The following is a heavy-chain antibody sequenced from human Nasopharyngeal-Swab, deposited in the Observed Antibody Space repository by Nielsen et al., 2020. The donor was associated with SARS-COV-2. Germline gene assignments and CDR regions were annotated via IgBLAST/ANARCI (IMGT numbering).Heavy chain of an antibody. CDR1: GYPFISNW. J-gene: IGHJ4*02. D-gene: IGHD1-26*01. CDR2: IYPGDSDT. CDR3: AAAALGARY. Sequence: GESLKISCRASGYPFISNWIGWVRQVPGKGLEWMGTIYPGDSDTRYSPSLQGQVTISADKSITTAFLQWSSLKASDTAIYYCAAAALGARYWGQGTLVTVSS. V-gene: IGHV5-51*01.